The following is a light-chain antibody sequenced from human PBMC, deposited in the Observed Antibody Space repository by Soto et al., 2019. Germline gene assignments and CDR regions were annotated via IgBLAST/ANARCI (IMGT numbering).Light chain of an antibody. Sequence: DVQMTQSPSSLAASVGDRVTITCRASQSIGTYLNWYQQKIGKAPKRRIYAGSSFQSGVPSRFNSSGSGTDFTLPISSLQADDFATYFCQLSLSTPYIFGQGTKLELK. V-gene: IGKV1-39*01. J-gene: IGKJ2*01. CDR3: QLSLSTPYI. CDR2: AGS. CDR1: QSIGTY.